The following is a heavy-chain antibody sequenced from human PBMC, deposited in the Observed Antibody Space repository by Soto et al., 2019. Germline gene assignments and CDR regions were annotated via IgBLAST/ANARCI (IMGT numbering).Heavy chain of an antibody. D-gene: IGHD1-26*01. J-gene: IGHJ4*02. CDR1: GFTFSSYA. V-gene: IGHV3-23*01. CDR3: ARRGSGSYYDY. CDR2: ISGSGGST. Sequence: EVQLLESGGGLVQPGGSLRLSCAASGFTFSSYAMRWVRQAPGKGLEWVSAISGSGGSTYYADYVKGRFTISRDNSKNTVYLQMNSLSGEDTAVYYCARRGSGSYYDYWGQGTLVTVSS.